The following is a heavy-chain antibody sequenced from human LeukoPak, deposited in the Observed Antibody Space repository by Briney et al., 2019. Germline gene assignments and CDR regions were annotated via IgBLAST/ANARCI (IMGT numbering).Heavy chain of an antibody. CDR3: AREAGAVATIPFDY. J-gene: IGHJ4*02. CDR1: GFSFSRYW. D-gene: IGHD5-12*01. Sequence: GGSLRLSCAASGFSFSRYWMSWVRQAPGRGLEWVANIKEDGSEKYYVGSVKGRFTISRDNAKNSLYLQMNSLRAEDTAVYYCAREAGAVATIPFDYWGQGTLVTVSS. V-gene: IGHV3-7*01. CDR2: IKEDGSEK.